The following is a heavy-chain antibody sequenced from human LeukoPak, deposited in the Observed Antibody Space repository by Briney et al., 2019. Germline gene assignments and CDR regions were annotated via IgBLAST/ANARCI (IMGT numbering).Heavy chain of an antibody. CDR3: ARGLSRIAVAGTLDY. J-gene: IGHJ4*02. D-gene: IGHD6-19*01. CDR1: GFTFSDYY. V-gene: IGHV3-11*01. Sequence: AGGSLRLSCAASGFTFSDYYMSWIRQAPGKGLEWVSYISSSGSTIYYADSVKGRFTISRDNAKNSLYLQMNSLRAEDTAVYYCARGLSRIAVAGTLDYWGQGILVTVSS. CDR2: ISSSGSTI.